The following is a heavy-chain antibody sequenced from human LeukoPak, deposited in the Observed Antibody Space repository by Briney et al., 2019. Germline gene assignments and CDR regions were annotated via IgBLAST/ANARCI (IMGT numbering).Heavy chain of an antibody. CDR2: INPNSGGT. J-gene: IGHJ5*02. V-gene: IGHV1-2*06. Sequence: GASVKVSCKASGYTLTAYYIYWVRQAPGQGLEWMGRINPNSGGTDYAQNFQGRVTMTRDTSISTAYMELSRLRSDDTAVYYCARGYCSGGTCYLVENWLDPWGREPWSPSPQ. CDR3: ARGYCSGGTCYLVENWLDP. CDR1: GYTLTAYY. D-gene: IGHD2-15*01.